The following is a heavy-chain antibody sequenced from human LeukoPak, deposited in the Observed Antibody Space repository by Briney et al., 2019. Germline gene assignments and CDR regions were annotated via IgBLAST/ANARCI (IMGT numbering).Heavy chain of an antibody. V-gene: IGHV1-69*05. CDR1: GGTFSSYA. J-gene: IGHJ4*02. CDR2: IIPIFGTA. D-gene: IGHD6-13*01. CDR3: ARDIAAAGTFDY. Sequence: ASVKVSCKASGGTFSSYAISWVRHAPGQGLEWMGGIIPIFGTANYAQKFQGRVTITTDESTSTAYMELSSLRSEDTAVYYCARDIAAAGTFDYWGQGTLVTVSS.